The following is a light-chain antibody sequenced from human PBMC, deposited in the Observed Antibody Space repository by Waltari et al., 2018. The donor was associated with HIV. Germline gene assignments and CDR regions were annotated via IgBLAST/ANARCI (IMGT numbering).Light chain of an antibody. Sequence: RNTNSTPASQGISSWLAWYRQNPGKVPHLLIYDASTLQVGVPPRFSGSGSGTKFSLTISGLQPEDFATYYCQQTNSFPVTFGPGTTL. CDR1: QGISSW. CDR2: DAS. CDR3: QQTNSFPVT. J-gene: IGKJ2*01. V-gene: IGKV1-12*01.